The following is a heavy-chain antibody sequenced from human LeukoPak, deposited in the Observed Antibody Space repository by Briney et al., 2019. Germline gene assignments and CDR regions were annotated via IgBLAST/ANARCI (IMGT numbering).Heavy chain of an antibody. CDR2: ISNGGDI. V-gene: IGHV3-11*04. CDR3: AKDIEAAGLFFDY. J-gene: IGHJ4*02. CDR1: GFTFSDYH. Sequence: TGGSLRLSCAASGFTFSDYHMAWIRQAPGKGLQWVSYISNGGDIYYADSVKGRFTISRDNAKNSLYLQMNSLRAEDTALYYCAKDIEAAGLFFDYWGQGTLVTVSS. D-gene: IGHD6-13*01.